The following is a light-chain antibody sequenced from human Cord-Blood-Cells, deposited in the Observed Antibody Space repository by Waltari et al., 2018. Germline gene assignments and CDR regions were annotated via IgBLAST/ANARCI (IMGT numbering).Light chain of an antibody. CDR3: QQLNSYPRS. V-gene: IGKV1-9*01. Sequence: IQLTQSPSSLSASVGDRVTITCRASQGISSYLAWYQQKPGKAPKLLIYAASTLQSGVPSRFSGSGSGTDLTLTISSLQPEDFATYYCQQLNSYPRSFGQGTKLEIK. CDR1: QGISSY. J-gene: IGKJ2*01. CDR2: AAS.